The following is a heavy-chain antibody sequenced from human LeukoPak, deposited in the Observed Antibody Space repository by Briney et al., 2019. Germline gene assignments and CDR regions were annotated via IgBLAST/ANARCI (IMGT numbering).Heavy chain of an antibody. D-gene: IGHD2/OR15-2a*01. CDR2: INHSGST. Sequence: SETLSLTCTVSGGSISSYYWSWIRQPPGKGLEWIGEINHSGSTNYNPSLKSRVTISVDTSKNQFSLKLSSVTAADTAVYYCAREVHFPAYFFDSWGQGTLVTVSS. CDR1: GGSISSYY. CDR3: AREVHFPAYFFDS. J-gene: IGHJ4*02. V-gene: IGHV4-34*01.